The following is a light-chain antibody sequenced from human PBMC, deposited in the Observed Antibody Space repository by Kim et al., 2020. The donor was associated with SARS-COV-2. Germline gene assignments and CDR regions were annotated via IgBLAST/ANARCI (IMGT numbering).Light chain of an antibody. CDR3: QSYDGTNHV. CDR2: ENN. Sequence: NFMLTQPHSVSESPGKTVTISCTRSSGSIASNYVQWYQQRPGSSPTFVIYENNRRPSEVPDRFSGSFDSSSNSASLTISGLKTEDEADYYCQSYDGTNHVFGGGTKVTVL. V-gene: IGLV6-57*01. J-gene: IGLJ2*01. CDR1: SGSIASNY.